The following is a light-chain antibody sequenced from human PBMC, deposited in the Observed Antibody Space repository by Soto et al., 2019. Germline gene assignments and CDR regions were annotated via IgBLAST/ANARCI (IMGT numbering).Light chain of an antibody. CDR3: QQYNVWPLN. Sequence: IVMTQSPATLSVSQGERATPSCRSSQSVSSNLAWYQQKPGQTPKLLIYVASTTATAIPARFSGSESGTQFTITIRSMQTEDFAVYNCQQYNVWPLNFGGGTKVEFK. CDR1: QSVSSN. V-gene: IGKV3-15*01. J-gene: IGKJ4*01. CDR2: VAS.